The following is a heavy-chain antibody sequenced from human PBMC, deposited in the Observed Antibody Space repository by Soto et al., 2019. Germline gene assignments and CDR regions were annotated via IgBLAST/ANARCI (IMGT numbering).Heavy chain of an antibody. CDR1: GGSFSGYY. J-gene: IGHJ4*02. D-gene: IGHD2-2*01. CDR3: ARVSSAASHDY. CDR2: INHSGST. Sequence: QVQLQQWGAGLLKPSETLSLTCAVYGGSFSGYYWSWIRQPPGKGLEWIGEINHSGSTNYNPSLQSRVTISVDTSKSQFCLKLSSVTAADTAVYYCARVSSAASHDYWGQGTLVTVSS. V-gene: IGHV4-34*01.